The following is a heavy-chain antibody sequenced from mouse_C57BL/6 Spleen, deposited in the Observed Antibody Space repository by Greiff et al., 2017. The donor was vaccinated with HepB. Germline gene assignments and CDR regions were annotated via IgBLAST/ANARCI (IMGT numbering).Heavy chain of an antibody. Sequence: QVQLQQPGAELVMPGASVKLSCKASGYTFTSYWMHWVKQRPGQGLEWIGEIDPSDSYTNYNQKFKGKSTLTVDKSSSTAYMQLSSLTSEDSAVYYWARSVYDGYTHWYFDVWGTGTTVTVSS. CDR2: IDPSDSYT. CDR1: GYTFTSYW. V-gene: IGHV1-69*01. CDR3: ARSVYDGYTHWYFDV. D-gene: IGHD2-3*01. J-gene: IGHJ1*03.